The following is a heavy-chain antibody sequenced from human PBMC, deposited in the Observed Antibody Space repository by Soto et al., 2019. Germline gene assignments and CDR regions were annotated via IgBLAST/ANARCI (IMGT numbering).Heavy chain of an antibody. CDR1: GFPFSSTD. J-gene: IGHJ5*02. D-gene: IGHD3-10*01. CDR2: IDGSGGTT. V-gene: IGHV3-23*01. CDR3: AKNSGWFNT. Sequence: GSLRLSCAASGFPFSSTDMTWVRQAPGKGLEWVSTIDGSGGTTYYADSVKGRFTISRDNSINTVFLQMNSLRADDTALYFCAKNSGWFNTWGQGALVTVSS.